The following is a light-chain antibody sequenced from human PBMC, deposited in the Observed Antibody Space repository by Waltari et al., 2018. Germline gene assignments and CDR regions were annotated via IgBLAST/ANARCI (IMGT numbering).Light chain of an antibody. CDR2: NNN. CDR1: RSNIGNNS. J-gene: IGLJ3*02. CDR3: AAWDDSLEGWV. Sequence: QSVLTQPPSASGTPGQRVTISCFGSRSNIGNNSVSWFLQVPGTAPKPLISNNNQRPPGVPERFSGSKSGTSASLAISWLQSEDEAEYSCAAWDDSLEGWVFGGGTRLTVL. V-gene: IGLV1-44*01.